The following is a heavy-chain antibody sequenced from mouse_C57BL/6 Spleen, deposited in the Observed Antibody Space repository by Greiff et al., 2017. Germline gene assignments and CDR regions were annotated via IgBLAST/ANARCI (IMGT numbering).Heavy chain of an antibody. Sequence: EVHLVESGGGLVQPGGSLKLSCAASGFTFSDYYMYWVRQTPEKRLEWVAYISNGGGSTYYPDTVKGRFTISRDNAKNTLYLQMSRLKSEDTAMYYCARRDYGTAAGFAYWGQGTLVTVSA. J-gene: IGHJ3*01. D-gene: IGHD1-1*01. CDR2: ISNGGGST. CDR1: GFTFSDYY. V-gene: IGHV5-12*01. CDR3: ARRDYGTAAGFAY.